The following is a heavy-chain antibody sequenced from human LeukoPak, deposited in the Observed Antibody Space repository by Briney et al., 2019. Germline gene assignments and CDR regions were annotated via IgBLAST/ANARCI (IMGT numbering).Heavy chain of an antibody. J-gene: IGHJ4*02. Sequence: PSQTLSLTCTVSGGSISSGNYYWSWIRQPAGKGLEWIGRIYTSGSTNYNPSLKSRVTISVDTSKNQFSLKLSSVTAADTAVYYCARVVTMVRGVIITRRNYYFDYWGQGTLVTVSS. CDR3: ARVVTMVRGVIITRRNYYFDY. CDR1: GGSISSGNYY. D-gene: IGHD3-10*01. CDR2: IYTSGST. V-gene: IGHV4-61*02.